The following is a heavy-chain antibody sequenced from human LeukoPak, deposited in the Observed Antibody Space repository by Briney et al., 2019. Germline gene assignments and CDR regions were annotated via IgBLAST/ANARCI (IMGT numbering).Heavy chain of an antibody. D-gene: IGHD6-19*01. CDR2: ISASETSI. CDR3: VRDNLENQWLERSY. Sequence: GGSLRLSCAASGFTFSLYNMNWVRQAQGKGLEWVSQISASETSIKYADSVRGRFTISRDNVKNSVYLQMNSLRAEDTAIYYCVRDNLENQWLERSYWGQGTLVTVSS. J-gene: IGHJ4*02. CDR1: GFTFSLYN. V-gene: IGHV3-48*03.